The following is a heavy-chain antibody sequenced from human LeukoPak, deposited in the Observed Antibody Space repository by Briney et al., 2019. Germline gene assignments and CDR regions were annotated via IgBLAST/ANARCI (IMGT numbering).Heavy chain of an antibody. CDR1: GFTFSSYA. CDR2: ISSDGSSK. Sequence: GGSLRLSCAASGFTFSSYAMHWVRQAPGKGLEWVAVISSDGSSKFYADSVKGRFTISRDNSKNTLYLQMNSLRDEDTAIYYCVREGGSGWYSGWFDPWGQGTLVTVSS. V-gene: IGHV3-30*04. CDR3: VREGGSGWYSGWFDP. D-gene: IGHD6-19*01. J-gene: IGHJ5*02.